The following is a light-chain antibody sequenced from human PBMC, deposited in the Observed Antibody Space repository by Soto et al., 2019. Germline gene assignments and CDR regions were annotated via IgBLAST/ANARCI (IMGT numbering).Light chain of an antibody. J-gene: IGKJ1*01. CDR1: PSVSNY. Sequence: EIVLTQSPGTLSLSPVERATLSCRASPSVSNYLAWYQQKPGQAPRLLIYGAFNRATGIPARFSGSGSGADFTLTISSLEPEDFAVYYCQQRNIWPPVTFGQGTKVDIK. CDR2: GAF. V-gene: IGKV3-11*01. CDR3: QQRNIWPPVT.